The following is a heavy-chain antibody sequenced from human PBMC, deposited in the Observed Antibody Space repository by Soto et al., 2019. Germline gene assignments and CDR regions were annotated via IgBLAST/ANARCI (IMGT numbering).Heavy chain of an antibody. CDR2: ISSTTNYI. CDR3: ARDDMVRGVTQPYYYGMDV. V-gene: IGHV3-21*06. Sequence: GGSLRLSCAASGFTFTRYSMNWVRQAPGKGLEWVSSISSTTNYIYYGDSMKGRFTISRDNGKNSLYLEIHSLRAEDTAVYYCARDDMVRGVTQPYYYGMDVWGQGTTVTVSS. J-gene: IGHJ6*02. D-gene: IGHD3-10*01. CDR1: GFTFTRYS.